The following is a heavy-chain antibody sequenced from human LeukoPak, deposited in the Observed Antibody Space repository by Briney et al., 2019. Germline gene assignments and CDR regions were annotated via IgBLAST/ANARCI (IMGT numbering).Heavy chain of an antibody. V-gene: IGHV3-23*01. CDR3: AKVYGYDFWSGYQKYYFDY. CDR1: GFTFSSYA. CDR2: ISGSGGST. J-gene: IGHJ4*02. D-gene: IGHD3-3*01. Sequence: GGSLRLSCAASGFTFSSYAMSWVRQAPGKGPEWVSAISGSGGSTYYADSVKGRFTISRDNSKNTLYLQMNSLRAEDTAVYYCAKVYGYDFWSGYQKYYFDYWGQGTLVTVSS.